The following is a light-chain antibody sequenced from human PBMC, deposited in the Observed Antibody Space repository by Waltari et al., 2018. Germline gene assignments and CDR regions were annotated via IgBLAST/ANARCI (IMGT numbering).Light chain of an antibody. CDR3: SSYTSSSTWV. CDR2: DVR. CDR1: NSDIGTYDY. V-gene: IGLV2-14*03. J-gene: IGLJ3*02. Sequence: HSALTPSASVSGSPGQSITISCTGTNSDIGTYDYVPWFQQLPGKAPKLIIYDVRNRPLGISNRFSGSKSGITASLSISGLLAEDEAYYYCSSYTSSSTWVFGGGTKLTVL.